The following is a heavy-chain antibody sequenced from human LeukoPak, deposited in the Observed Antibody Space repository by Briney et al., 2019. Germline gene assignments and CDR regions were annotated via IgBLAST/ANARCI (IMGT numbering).Heavy chain of an antibody. V-gene: IGHV3-30*02. Sequence: PGGSLRLSCAASGFTFSSYGMHWVRQAPGKGLEWVAFIRYDGSNKYYADSVQGRFTISRDNSKNTLYLQMNSLRVEDTGLYYCAKELDYGANSAGYFASWGQGVLVTVSS. CDR2: IRYDGSNK. J-gene: IGHJ4*02. CDR3: AKELDYGANSAGYFAS. CDR1: GFTFSSYG. D-gene: IGHD4-23*01.